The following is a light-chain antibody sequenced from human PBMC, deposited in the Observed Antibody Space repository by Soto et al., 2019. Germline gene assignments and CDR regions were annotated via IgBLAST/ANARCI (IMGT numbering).Light chain of an antibody. V-gene: IGKV3D-15*01. Sequence: IVLTQSPGSLSLSPGERATLSCRASQSVSSNYLAWYQQKPGQALRLLIYGASYRATGIPARFSGSGSGTEFNLTISSLQSEDFAVYFCQQYDDWLRLTFGGGTKVDIK. CDR2: GAS. CDR3: QQYDDWLRLT. CDR1: QSVSSN. J-gene: IGKJ4*01.